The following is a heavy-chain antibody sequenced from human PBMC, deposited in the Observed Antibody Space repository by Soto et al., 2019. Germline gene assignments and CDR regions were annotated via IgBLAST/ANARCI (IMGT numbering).Heavy chain of an antibody. Sequence: GGSLRLSCAASGFTFSSYSMNWVRQAPGKGLEWVSSISSSSSYIYYADSVKGRFTISRDNAKNSLYLQMNSLRAEDTAVYYCARVTVPMIVVYYLDYWGQGTLVTVSS. V-gene: IGHV3-21*01. J-gene: IGHJ4*02. CDR2: ISSSSSYI. CDR1: GFTFSSYS. CDR3: ARVTVPMIVVYYLDY. D-gene: IGHD3-22*01.